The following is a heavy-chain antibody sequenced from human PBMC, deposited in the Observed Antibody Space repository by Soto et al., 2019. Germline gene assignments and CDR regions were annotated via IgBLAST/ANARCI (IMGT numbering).Heavy chain of an antibody. CDR2: ISHDGNNK. D-gene: IGHD1-26*01. CDR3: ARDDEGGSDCDLGY. V-gene: IGHV3-30-3*01. CDR1: GFTFSSHI. J-gene: IGHJ4*02. Sequence: QVQLVESGGGVVQPGRSLRLSCAASGFTFSSHIMHWVRQTPGKGLEWMTFISHDGNNKYYADSVKGRFTISRDNSENTLYLQMDSPRVEDTAVYYCARDDEGGSDCDLGYWGQGTLVTVSS.